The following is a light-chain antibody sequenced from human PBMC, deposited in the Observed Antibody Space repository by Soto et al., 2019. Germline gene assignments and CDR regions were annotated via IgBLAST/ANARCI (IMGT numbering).Light chain of an antibody. J-gene: IGLJ3*02. V-gene: IGLV2-14*01. CDR1: SSDVGGYNY. Sequence: QSALTQPASVSGSPGQSITISCTGTSSDVGGYNYVSWYQQHPGKAPKLMIYEVSNRPSGVSNRFSGSKSGNKASLTISGLQAEDEADYYCSSYTSSSTLWVFGGGTQLTVL. CDR3: SSYTSSSTLWV. CDR2: EVS.